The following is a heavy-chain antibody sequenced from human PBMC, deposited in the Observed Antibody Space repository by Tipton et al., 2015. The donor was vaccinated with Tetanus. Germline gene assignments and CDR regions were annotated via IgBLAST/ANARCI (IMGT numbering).Heavy chain of an antibody. CDR2: IYHTGGS. V-gene: IGHV4-30-2*01. CDR1: GVSMRNGGFS. Sequence: TLSLTCAVSGVSMRNGGFSWSWIRQPPGKGLEWIGYIYHTGGSYYNPSLKSRVTMSVDTSKNQFSLKLTSVTAADTAMYYCARGSDIVVVPGVTRADWFAPRGQGTLVTVSS. D-gene: IGHD2-2*01. J-gene: IGHJ5*02. CDR3: ARGSDIVVVPGVTRADWFAP.